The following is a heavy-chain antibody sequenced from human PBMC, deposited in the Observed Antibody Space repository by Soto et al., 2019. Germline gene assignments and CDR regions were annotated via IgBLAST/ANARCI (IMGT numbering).Heavy chain of an antibody. V-gene: IGHV3-30-3*01. J-gene: IGHJ6*02. D-gene: IGHD2-2*01. CDR2: ISFDGSTK. CDR1: RFTFSNYA. CDR3: ARSPGYCSTTRCYGRDFAMDV. Sequence: QVQLVEFGGGVVQPGRSLRLSCAASRFTFSNYAMHWVRQAPGKGLQWVALISFDGSTKYYADSVKGRFIISRDNSKNTLYLQMNSLRAEDTAVYYCARSPGYCSTTRCYGRDFAMDVWGQGTTVTVSS.